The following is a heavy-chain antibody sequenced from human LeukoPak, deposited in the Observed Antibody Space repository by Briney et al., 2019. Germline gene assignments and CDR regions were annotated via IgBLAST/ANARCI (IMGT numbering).Heavy chain of an antibody. Sequence: PSETLSLTCTVSGGSISSYYWSWIRQPPGKGLEWIGYIYYSGTTNYNPSLKSRVTISLDTSKNQFSLKLSSVTAADTAVFYCARHYYDFWSGPLDPWGQGTLVTVSS. CDR3: ARHYYDFWSGPLDP. J-gene: IGHJ5*02. D-gene: IGHD3-3*01. V-gene: IGHV4-59*01. CDR1: GGSISSYY. CDR2: IYYSGTT.